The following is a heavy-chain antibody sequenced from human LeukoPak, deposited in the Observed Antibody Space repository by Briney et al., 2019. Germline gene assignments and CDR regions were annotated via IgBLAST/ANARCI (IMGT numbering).Heavy chain of an antibody. CDR2: INPYSGDT. Sequence: GASVKVICKASGYTFTGYHIHWVRQAPGQGLEWMGRINPYSGDTNFAQKFQGRVTMTGDTSITTAYMDLSSLTPDDTAVYFCARDQGSLTRSWYTGYWGQGTQVTVSS. CDR3: ARDQGSLTRSWYTGY. CDR1: GYTFTGYH. V-gene: IGHV1-2*06. J-gene: IGHJ4*02. D-gene: IGHD6-13*01.